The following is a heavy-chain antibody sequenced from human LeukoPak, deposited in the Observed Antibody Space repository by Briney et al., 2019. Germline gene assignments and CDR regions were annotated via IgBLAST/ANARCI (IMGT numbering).Heavy chain of an antibody. CDR1: GFTVSSNY. Sequence: GGSLRLSCAASGFTVSSNYMSWVRQAPGKGLEWVSVIYSGGGTYYADSVKGRFTISRDNSKNTSYLQMNSLTAEDTAVYYCARDRGSGYDPSFDQWGRGPGVSVFS. V-gene: IGHV3-53*01. J-gene: IGHJ4*02. CDR3: ARDRGSGYDPSFDQ. D-gene: IGHD5-12*01. CDR2: IYSGGGT.